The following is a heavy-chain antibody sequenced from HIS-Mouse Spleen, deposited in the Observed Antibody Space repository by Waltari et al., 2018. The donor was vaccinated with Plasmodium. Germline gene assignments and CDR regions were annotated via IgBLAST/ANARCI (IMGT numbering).Heavy chain of an antibody. CDR2: IKQDGSEK. Sequence: EVQLVESGGGLVQPGGSLRLSCAASVFTFLSYWMSWVRQAPGKGLEWVANIKQDGSEKYYVDSVKGRFTISRDNAKNSLYLQMNSLRAEDTAVYYCASSWYWYFDLWGRGTLVTVSS. J-gene: IGHJ2*01. V-gene: IGHV3-7*01. CDR1: VFTFLSYW. CDR3: ASSWYWYFDL. D-gene: IGHD6-13*01.